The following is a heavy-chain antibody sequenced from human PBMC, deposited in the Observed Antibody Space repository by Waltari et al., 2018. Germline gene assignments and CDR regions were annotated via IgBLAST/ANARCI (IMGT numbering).Heavy chain of an antibody. Sequence: QVQLVESGGGVVQPGRSLRLSCAASGFTFSSYGMHWVRQAPGKGLEWVAVIWYDGSNKYYADAVKGRFTISSDNSKNTLYLQMNSLRAEDTAVYYCARGLSTLRIFDYWGQGTLVTVSS. CDR2: IWYDGSNK. V-gene: IGHV3-33*01. CDR3: ARGLSTLRIFDY. CDR1: GFTFSSYG. J-gene: IGHJ4*02. D-gene: IGHD1-1*01.